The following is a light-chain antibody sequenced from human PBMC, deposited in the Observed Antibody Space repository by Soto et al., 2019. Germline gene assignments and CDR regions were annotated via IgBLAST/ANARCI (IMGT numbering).Light chain of an antibody. Sequence: QAVVTQPPSVSGAPGQRVTISCTGSSSNIGAGYDVHWYQQLPRTAPKLLIYGNSNRPSGVPDRFSGSKSGTSASLAITGLQAEDEADYYCQSYDSSLSGYVVFGAGTKLTVL. CDR2: GNS. CDR1: SSNIGAGYD. CDR3: QSYDSSLSGYVV. J-gene: IGLJ2*01. V-gene: IGLV1-40*01.